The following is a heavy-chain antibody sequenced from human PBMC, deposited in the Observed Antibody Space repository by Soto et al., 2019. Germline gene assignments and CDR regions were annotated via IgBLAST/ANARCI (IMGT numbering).Heavy chain of an antibody. CDR2: ISYDGSNK. V-gene: IGHV3-30*18. CDR1: GFTFSSYG. D-gene: IGHD5-12*01. J-gene: IGHJ6*02. CDR3: AKGRVATNGMDV. Sequence: QVQLVESGGGVVQPGRSLRLSCAASGFTFSSYGMHWVRQAPGKGLEWVAVISYDGSNKYYADSVKGRFTISRDNSKNTLYLQMNILRAEDTAVYYCAKGRVATNGMDVWGQGTTVTVSS.